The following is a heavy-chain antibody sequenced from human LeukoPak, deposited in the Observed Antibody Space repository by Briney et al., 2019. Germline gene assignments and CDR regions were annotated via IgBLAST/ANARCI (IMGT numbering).Heavy chain of an antibody. V-gene: IGHV3-74*01. J-gene: IGHJ3*02. CDR3: ARDGIDALAI. CDR1: GLTFSSYW. Sequence: GRSLRLSCAASGLTFSSYWMHWVRQAPGKGLVWVSHIESDGSSTSYADSVKGRFTISRDNAKNTLYLQMNSLRAEDTAVYYCARDGIDALAIWGQGTMVTVSS. CDR2: IESDGSST.